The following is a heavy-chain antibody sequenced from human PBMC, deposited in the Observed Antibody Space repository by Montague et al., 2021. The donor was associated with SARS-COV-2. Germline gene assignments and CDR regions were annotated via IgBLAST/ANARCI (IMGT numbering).Heavy chain of an antibody. CDR3: ARDGYSSGWNGLHWFDP. J-gene: IGHJ5*02. CDR2: IYTSGST. D-gene: IGHD6-25*01. Sequence: TLSLTCTVSIGSISSGSYYWSWIRRPAGKGLEWIGRIYTSGSTNYNPSLKSRVTISVDTSNNQFSLKLSSVTAADTAVYYCARDGYSSGWNGLHWFDPWGQGTLVTVPS. V-gene: IGHV4-61*02. CDR1: IGSISSGSYY.